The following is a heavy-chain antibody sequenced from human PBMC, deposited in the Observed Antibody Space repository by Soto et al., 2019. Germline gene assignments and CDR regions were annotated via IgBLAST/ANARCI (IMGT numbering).Heavy chain of an antibody. Sequence: QVQLVQSGAEVKKPGASVKVSCKPSGYTFTSYGITWVRQAPVQGLEWMGWISAYNGNTNYAQKFQGRVTMTTDTSTSTAYTELRSLGSDDTAVYYCASGWFGEFVYQFDYWGQGTLVTVSS. J-gene: IGHJ4*02. V-gene: IGHV1-18*01. CDR1: GYTFTSYG. CDR2: ISAYNGNT. D-gene: IGHD3-10*01. CDR3: ASGWFGEFVYQFDY.